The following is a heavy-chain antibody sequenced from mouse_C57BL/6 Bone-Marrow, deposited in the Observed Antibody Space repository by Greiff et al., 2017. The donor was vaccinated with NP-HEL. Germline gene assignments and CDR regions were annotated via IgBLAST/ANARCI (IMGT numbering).Heavy chain of an antibody. CDR1: GFTFSSYG. D-gene: IGHD3-2*02. CDR3: ARHRQLSLGY. Sequence: EVMLVESGGDLVKPGGSLKLSCAASGFTFSSYGMSWVRQTPDKRLEWVATISSGGSYTYYPDSVKGRFTISRDNAKNTLYLQMSSLKSEDTAMYYCARHRQLSLGYWGQGTTLTVSS. CDR2: ISSGGSYT. V-gene: IGHV5-6*01. J-gene: IGHJ2*01.